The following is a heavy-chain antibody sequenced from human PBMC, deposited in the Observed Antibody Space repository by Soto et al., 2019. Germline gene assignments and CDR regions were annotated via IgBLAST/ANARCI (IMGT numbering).Heavy chain of an antibody. V-gene: IGHV1-69*02. CDR3: ARANIAVAGTGWFDP. Sequence: QVQLVQSGAEVKKPGSSVKVSCKASGGTFSSYTISWVRQAPGQGLEWMGRIIPILGIANYAQKFQGRVTITADKSTSTAYMELSSLRSDDTAVYYCARANIAVAGTGWFDPWGQGTLVTVSS. CDR2: IIPILGIA. CDR1: GGTFSSYT. J-gene: IGHJ5*02. D-gene: IGHD6-19*01.